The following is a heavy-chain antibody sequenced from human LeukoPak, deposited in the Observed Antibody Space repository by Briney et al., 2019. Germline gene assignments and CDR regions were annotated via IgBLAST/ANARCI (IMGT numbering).Heavy chain of an antibody. CDR1: GFTFSDYV. Sequence: PGGSLRLSCAASGFTFSDYVMSWIRQAPGKGLEWVSYISDSSTHTDYADSVKGRFTISRDNAKNSLYLQLNSLRAEDTAVYYCARGALSRDGYNLWGQGTLVTVSS. CDR3: ARGALSRDGYNL. D-gene: IGHD5-24*01. J-gene: IGHJ4*02. V-gene: IGHV3-11*06. CDR2: ISDSSTHT.